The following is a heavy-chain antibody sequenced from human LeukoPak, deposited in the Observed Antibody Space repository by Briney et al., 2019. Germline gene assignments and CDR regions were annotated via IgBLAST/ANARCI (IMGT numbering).Heavy chain of an antibody. CDR1: GFTFSSYE. Sequence: GGSLRLSCAASGFTFSSYEMNWVRQAPGKGLEWVSYISSSGSTIYYADSVKGRFTISRDNSKNTLYLQMNSLRAEDTAVYYCARDADSGSYYFDYWGQGTLVTVSS. CDR2: ISSSGSTI. CDR3: ARDADSGSYYFDY. D-gene: IGHD1-26*01. J-gene: IGHJ4*02. V-gene: IGHV3-48*03.